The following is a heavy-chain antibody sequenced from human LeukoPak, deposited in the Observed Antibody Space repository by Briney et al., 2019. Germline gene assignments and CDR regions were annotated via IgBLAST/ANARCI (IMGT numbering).Heavy chain of an antibody. Sequence: GASVKVSCKSCGYIFPHYGLSSLRQAPGQGLEWMGWISPHNGDTNYAQKFQGRVTMTTDTSTSTAYMELRSLRSDDTAVFYCARERRGICFKGDCWGQGTLVTVSS. CDR2: ISPHNGDT. CDR3: ARERRGICFKGDC. V-gene: IGHV1-18*01. J-gene: IGHJ4*02. D-gene: IGHD2-21*01. CDR1: GYIFPHYG.